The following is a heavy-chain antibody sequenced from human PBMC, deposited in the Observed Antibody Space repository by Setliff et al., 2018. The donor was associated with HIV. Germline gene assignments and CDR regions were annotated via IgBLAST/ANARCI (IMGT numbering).Heavy chain of an antibody. D-gene: IGHD1-26*01. CDR3: AKGELDY. V-gene: IGHV3-74*01. J-gene: IGHJ4*02. CDR1: GLTFRRYW. CDR2: INRDGSSI. Sequence: GGSLRLSCEVSGLTFRRYWMHWVRQAPGKGLVWVSRINRDGSSISYADSVKGRFTSSRDNAKNTLFLQMNSLRAEDTAVYYCAKGELDYWGQGTLVTVSS.